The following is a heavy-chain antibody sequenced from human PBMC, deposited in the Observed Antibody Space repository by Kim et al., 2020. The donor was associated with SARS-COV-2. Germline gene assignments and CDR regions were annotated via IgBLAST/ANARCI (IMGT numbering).Heavy chain of an antibody. Sequence: SETLSLTCTVSGGSISSYYWSWIRQPPGKGLEWIGYIYYSGSTNYNPSLKSRVTISVDTSKNQFSLKLSSVTAADTAVYYCARGPRGRTYYDFWSGYSSAFDIWGQGTMVTVSS. J-gene: IGHJ3*02. CDR1: GGSISSYY. V-gene: IGHV4-59*13. D-gene: IGHD3-3*01. CDR3: ARGPRGRTYYDFWSGYSSAFDI. CDR2: IYYSGST.